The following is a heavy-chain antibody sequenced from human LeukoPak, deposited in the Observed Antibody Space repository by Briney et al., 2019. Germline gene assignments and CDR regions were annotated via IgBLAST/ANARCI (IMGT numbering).Heavy chain of an antibody. D-gene: IGHD2-2*01. Sequence: GGSLRLSCAAPGFTFSSYGMHWVRQAPGKGLEWVAVIWYDGSNKYYADSVKGRFTISRDNSKNTLYLQMNSLRAEDTAVYYCARGEIVVVPAVTYYFDYWGQGTLVTVSS. CDR3: ARGEIVVVPAVTYYFDY. V-gene: IGHV3-33*01. CDR2: IWYDGSNK. J-gene: IGHJ4*02. CDR1: GFTFSSYG.